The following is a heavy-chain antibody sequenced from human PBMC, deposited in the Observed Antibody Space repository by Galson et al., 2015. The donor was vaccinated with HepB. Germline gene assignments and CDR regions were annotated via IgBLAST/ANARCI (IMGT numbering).Heavy chain of an antibody. J-gene: IGHJ5*02. CDR2: IIPILGIA. CDR3: ARGGFGGNWFDP. CDR1: GGTFSSYT. V-gene: IGHV1-69*02. D-gene: IGHD3-10*01. Sequence: SVKVSCKASGGTFSSYTISWVRQAPGQGLEWMGRIIPILGIANYAQKFQGRVTITADKSTSTAYMELISLRSEDTAVYYCARGGFGGNWFDPWGQGTLVTVSS.